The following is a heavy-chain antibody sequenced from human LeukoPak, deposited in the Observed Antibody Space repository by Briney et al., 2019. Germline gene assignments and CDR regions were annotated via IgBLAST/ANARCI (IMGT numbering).Heavy chain of an antibody. CDR1: GGSISSYY. CDR2: IYYSGST. V-gene: IGHV4-59*08. CDR3: ARGEFDGGVYFDY. Sequence: PSETLSLTCTVSGGSISSYYWIWIRQPPGKGLEWIGYIYYSGSTNYNPSLKSRVTISVDTSKNQFSLKLSSVTAADTAVYYCARGEFDGGVYFDYWGQGTLVTVSS. J-gene: IGHJ4*02. D-gene: IGHD3-16*01.